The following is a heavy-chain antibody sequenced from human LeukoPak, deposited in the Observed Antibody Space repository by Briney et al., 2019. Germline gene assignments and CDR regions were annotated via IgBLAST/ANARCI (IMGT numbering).Heavy chain of an antibody. J-gene: IGHJ4*02. CDR1: GFTFSDYY. D-gene: IGHD6-19*01. Sequence: PGGSLRLSCAASGFTFSDYYMSWIRQAPGKGLEWVSYISSSGSTIYYADSVKGRFTISRDNAKNSLYLQMNSLRAEDTAVYYCARVHGYSSGWYVLLDGFDYWGQGTLVTVSS. CDR3: ARVHGYSSGWYVLLDGFDY. CDR2: ISSSGSTI. V-gene: IGHV3-11*04.